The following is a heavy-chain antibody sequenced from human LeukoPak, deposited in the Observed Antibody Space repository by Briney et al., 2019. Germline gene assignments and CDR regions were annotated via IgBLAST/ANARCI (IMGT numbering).Heavy chain of an antibody. V-gene: IGHV3-9*01. D-gene: IGHD6-19*01. CDR2: INWNSDTR. CDR3: AKDVDESVAGNNWFDP. J-gene: IGHJ5*02. Sequence: GRSLRLSCAASGFTFDDFAMPWVRQAPGKGLEWVSGINWNSDTRAYADSVKGRFTNSRDNAKNFVYLQMSSLRAEDTAFYYCAKDVDESVAGNNWFDPWGQGTLVTVSS. CDR1: GFTFDDFA.